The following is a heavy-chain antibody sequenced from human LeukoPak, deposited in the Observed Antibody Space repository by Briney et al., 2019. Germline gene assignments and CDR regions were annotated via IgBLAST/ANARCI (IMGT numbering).Heavy chain of an antibody. CDR3: AKRRAPYCSTSSCPSEYYGMDV. J-gene: IGHJ6*04. V-gene: IGHV3-30*04. CDR1: GFTFRSYA. CDR2: ISYEGSNK. Sequence: GGSLRLSCAASGFTFRSYAMHWVPQAPGKGLGRGAVISYEGSNKYYADSVKGRFTISRDNSKNTLYLQMNSLRAEDTAVYYCAKRRAPYCSTSSCPSEYYGMDVWGKGTTVTVSS. D-gene: IGHD2-2*01.